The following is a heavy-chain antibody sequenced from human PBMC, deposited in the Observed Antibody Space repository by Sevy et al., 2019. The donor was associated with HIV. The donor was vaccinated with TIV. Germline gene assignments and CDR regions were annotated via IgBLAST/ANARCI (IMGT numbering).Heavy chain of an antibody. CDR1: GFTVSSNY. V-gene: IGHV3-66*03. J-gene: IGHJ4*02. D-gene: IGHD1-26*01. Sequence: GGSLRLSCAASGFTVSSNYMSWVRQAPGKGLEWVSVIYSCGSTYYADSVRGRFTISRDSSNNTLYLQMNSLRADDTAVYYCAATATHLDYWGQGTLVTVSS. CDR2: IYSCGST. CDR3: AATATHLDY.